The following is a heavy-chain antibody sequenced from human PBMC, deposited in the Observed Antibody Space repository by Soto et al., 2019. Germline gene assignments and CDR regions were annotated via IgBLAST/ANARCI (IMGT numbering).Heavy chain of an antibody. CDR3: ARASSSSSAAYY. V-gene: IGHV4-31*03. Sequence: QVQLQESGPGLVKPSQTLSLTCNVSGESISSGGYYWSWIRHHPGKGLEWIGYIYDSESAYYNPSLKSRVTISMDTSKNHFAMRLSSGTGADTAVYYCARASSSSSAAYYWGQGTLVTVSS. CDR2: IYDSESA. D-gene: IGHD6-6*01. J-gene: IGHJ4*02. CDR1: GESISSGGYY.